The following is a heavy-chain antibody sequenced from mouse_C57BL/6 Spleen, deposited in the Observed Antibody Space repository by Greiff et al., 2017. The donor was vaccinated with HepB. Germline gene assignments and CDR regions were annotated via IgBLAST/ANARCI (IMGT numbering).Heavy chain of an antibody. Sequence: EVQLQQSGPELVKPGASVKISCKASGYTFTDYNMDWVKQSHGKSLEWIGVINPNNGGTIYNQKFKGKATLTVDKSSSTAYMELRSLTSEDTAVYYCARRHYGSGWYFDVWGTGTTVTVSS. J-gene: IGHJ1*03. V-gene: IGHV1-18*01. CDR3: ARRHYGSGWYFDV. D-gene: IGHD1-1*01. CDR2: INPNNGGT. CDR1: GYTFTDYN.